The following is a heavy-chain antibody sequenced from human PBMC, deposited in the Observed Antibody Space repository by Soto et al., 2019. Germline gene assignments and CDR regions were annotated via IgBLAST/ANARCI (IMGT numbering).Heavy chain of an antibody. V-gene: IGHV4-30-4*01. CDR1: GGSISSGDYY. CDR3: ASRITMVRGPFDY. J-gene: IGHJ4*02. D-gene: IGHD3-10*01. CDR2: IYYSGST. Sequence: SETLSLTCTVSGGSISSGDYYWSWIRQPPGKGLEWIGYIYYSGSTYYNPSLKSRVTISVDTSKNQFSLKLSSVTAADTAVYYCASRITMVRGPFDYWGQGTLVSVSS.